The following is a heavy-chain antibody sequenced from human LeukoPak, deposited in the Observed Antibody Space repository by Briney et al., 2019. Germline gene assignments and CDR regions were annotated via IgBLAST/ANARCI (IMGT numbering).Heavy chain of an antibody. V-gene: IGHV4-59*01. Sequence: SETLSLTCTVSGGSISSYYWSWIRQPPGKGLEWIGYIYYSGSTNYNPSLKSRVTISVDTSKNQFSLELSSVTAADTAVYYCARDLGYCSSTSCYREGFAFDIWGQGTMVTVPS. J-gene: IGHJ3*02. CDR1: GGSISSYY. D-gene: IGHD2-2*02. CDR3: ARDLGYCSSTSCYREGFAFDI. CDR2: IYYSGST.